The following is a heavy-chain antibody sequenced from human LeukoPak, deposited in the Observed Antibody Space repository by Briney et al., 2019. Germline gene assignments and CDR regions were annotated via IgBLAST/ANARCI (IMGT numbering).Heavy chain of an antibody. V-gene: IGHV4-34*01. J-gene: IGHJ6*02. CDR2: INHSGST. CDR3: AREPQVRYGMDV. Sequence: SETLSLTCAVYGRSFSGYYWSWIRQPPGKGLEWIGEINHSGSTNYSPSLKSRVTISVDTPKNQFSLKLSSVTAADTAVYYCAREPQVRYGMDVWGQGTTVTVSS. D-gene: IGHD4-23*01. CDR1: GRSFSGYY.